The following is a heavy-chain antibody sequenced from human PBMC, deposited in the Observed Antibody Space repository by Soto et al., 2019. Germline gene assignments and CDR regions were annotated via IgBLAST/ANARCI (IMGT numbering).Heavy chain of an antibody. CDR2: IVVGSGNT. CDR3: AADPYTFGSGSRAYHTYGMDC. D-gene: IGHD3-3*01. CDR1: GFTFANSA. J-gene: IGHJ6*02. Sequence: SVKVSCKASGFTFANSAVQWVRQARGQRLEWIGWIVVGSGNTNFAQKFQERVTITRDMSTGTAFMELSSLRSEDTAVYYCAADPYTFGSGSRAYHTYGMDCWRRGTTDTVPS. V-gene: IGHV1-58*01.